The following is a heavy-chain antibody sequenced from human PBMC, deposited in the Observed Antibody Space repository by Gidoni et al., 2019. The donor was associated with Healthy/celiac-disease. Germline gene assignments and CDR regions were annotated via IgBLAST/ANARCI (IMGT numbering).Heavy chain of an antibody. V-gene: IGHV3-33*01. CDR1: GFTFSSYG. CDR3: ARDRTTVTRYYYYYYGMDV. Sequence: QVQLVESGGGVVQPGRSLRLSCAASGFTFSSYGMHWVRQAPGKGLEWVAVRWYDGSNKYYADSVKGRFTISRDNSKNTLYLQMNSLRAEDTAVYYCARDRTTVTRYYYYYYGMDVWGQGTTVTVSS. J-gene: IGHJ6*02. CDR2: RWYDGSNK. D-gene: IGHD4-17*01.